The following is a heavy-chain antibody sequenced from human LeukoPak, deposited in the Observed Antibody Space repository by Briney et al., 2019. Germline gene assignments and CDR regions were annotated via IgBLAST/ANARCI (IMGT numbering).Heavy chain of an antibody. CDR3: AREWFGELYLYDY. Sequence: SETLSLTCAVYGGSFSGYYWSWIRQPPGQGLEWIGEINHSGSTNYNPSLKSRVTISVDTSKNQFSLKLSSVTAADTAVYYCAREWFGELYLYDYWGQGTLVTVSS. D-gene: IGHD3-10*01. J-gene: IGHJ4*02. V-gene: IGHV4-34*01. CDR1: GGSFSGYY. CDR2: INHSGST.